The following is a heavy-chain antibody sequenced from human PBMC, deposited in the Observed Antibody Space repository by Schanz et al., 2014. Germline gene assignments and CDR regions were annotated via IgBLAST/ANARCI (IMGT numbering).Heavy chain of an antibody. CDR3: ARRSVSPSGNSYGYVVAWFDP. CDR2: IWYDGSNK. CDR1: GFTFSKYG. V-gene: IGHV3-33*01. Sequence: QVQLVESGGGVVQPGRSLRLSCAASGFTFSKYGMHWVRQAPGKGLEWVAVIWYDGSNKDYADSVKGRFTISRDNSKNMLYLQMNSLRAEDTAVYYCARRSVSPSGNSYGYVVAWFDPWGQGTLVTVSS. D-gene: IGHD5-18*01. J-gene: IGHJ5*02.